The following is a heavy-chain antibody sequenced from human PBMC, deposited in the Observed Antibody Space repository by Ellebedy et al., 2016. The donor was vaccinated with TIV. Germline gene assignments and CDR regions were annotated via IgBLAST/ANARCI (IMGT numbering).Heavy chain of an antibody. V-gene: IGHV3-7*01. CDR3: AGPAAIGTKTFNF. CDR2: INPDGSVQ. CDR1: GYTFSDYW. J-gene: IGHJ4*02. D-gene: IGHD2/OR15-2a*01. Sequence: GESLKISCAASGYTFSDYWMIWVRQAPGKGLEWVANINPDGSVQAYVDSVKGRFAMSRDNAKNSLYLQMNSLRAEDTAVYFCAGPAAIGTKTFNFWGQGTLVTVSS.